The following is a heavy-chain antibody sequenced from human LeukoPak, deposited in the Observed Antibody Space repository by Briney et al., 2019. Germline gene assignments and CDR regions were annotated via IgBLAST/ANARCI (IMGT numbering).Heavy chain of an antibody. J-gene: IGHJ4*02. CDR3: ASGGGSVAPNYFNY. D-gene: IGHD3-16*01. Sequence: PGGSLRLSCAASGFTFSTSWMSWVRQAPGKGLEWVANIKKDGREIYYADSVKGRFTISRDNAKNSLYLQMNSLRDEDTAVYYCASGGGSVAPNYFNYSGQGTLVTVSS. V-gene: IGHV3-7*01. CDR2: IKKDGREI. CDR1: GFTFSTSW.